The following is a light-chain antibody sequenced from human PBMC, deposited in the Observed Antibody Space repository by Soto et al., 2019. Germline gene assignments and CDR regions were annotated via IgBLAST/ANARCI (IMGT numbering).Light chain of an antibody. CDR1: SSDVGGYNY. V-gene: IGLV2-14*01. CDR3: SSYTSSSAGV. J-gene: IGLJ2*01. CDR2: DVS. Sequence: QSALTQPASVSGSPGQSITISCTGTSSDVGGYNYVSWYQQHPGKAPKIMIYDVSNRPSGVSNRFSGSKSGNTASLTISGPQAEDEADYYCSSYTSSSAGVFGGGTKLTVL.